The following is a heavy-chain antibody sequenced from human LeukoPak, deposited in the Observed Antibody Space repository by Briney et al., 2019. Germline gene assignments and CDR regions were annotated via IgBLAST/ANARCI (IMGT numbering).Heavy chain of an antibody. Sequence: GGSLRLSCAASGFTFSSYAMSWVRRAPGKGLEWVSAISGSGGSTYYADSVKGRFTISRDNSKNTLYLQMNSLRAEDTAVYYCARGRRFLEWLLRENYYYGMDVWGQGTTVTVSS. CDR1: GFTFSSYA. D-gene: IGHD3-3*01. V-gene: IGHV3-23*01. CDR2: ISGSGGST. J-gene: IGHJ6*02. CDR3: ARGRRFLEWLLRENYYYGMDV.